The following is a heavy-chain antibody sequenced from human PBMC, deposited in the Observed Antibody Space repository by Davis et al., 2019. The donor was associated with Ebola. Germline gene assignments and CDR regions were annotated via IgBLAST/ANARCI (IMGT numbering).Heavy chain of an antibody. CDR2: ISSSSSYI. CDR1: GGSISSYY. V-gene: IGHV3-21*01. J-gene: IGHJ6*02. CDR3: ARARRGSSGWHGGRYGMDV. D-gene: IGHD6-19*01. Sequence: ETLSLTCTVSGGSISSYYWSWVRQAPGKGLEWVSSISSSSSYIYYADSVKGRFTISRDNAKNSLYLQMNSLRAEDTAVYYCARARRGSSGWHGGRYGMDVWGQGTTVTVSS.